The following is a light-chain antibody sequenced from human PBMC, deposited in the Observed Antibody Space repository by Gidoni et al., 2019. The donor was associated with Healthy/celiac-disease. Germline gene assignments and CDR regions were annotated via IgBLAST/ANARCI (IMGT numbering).Light chain of an antibody. Sequence: DIVMTHSPDSLAVSLGERATINCKSSQSDLYSSNNKNYLAWYQQKPGQPPKLLIYWASTRESGVPDRFSGSGSGTDFTLTISSLQAEDVAVYYCQQYYSTPPVTFGQGTKVEIK. CDR1: QSDLYSSNNKNY. CDR2: WAS. J-gene: IGKJ1*01. V-gene: IGKV4-1*01. CDR3: QQYYSTPPVT.